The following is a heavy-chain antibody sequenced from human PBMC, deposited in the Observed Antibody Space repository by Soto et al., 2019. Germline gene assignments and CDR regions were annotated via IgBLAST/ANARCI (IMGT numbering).Heavy chain of an antibody. CDR3: ARDGLDTAMVKKPFDY. V-gene: IGHV3-33*01. CDR2: IWYDGSNK. D-gene: IGHD5-18*01. CDR1: GFTFSSYG. Sequence: GGSLRLSCAASGFTFSSYGMHWVRQAPGKGLEWVAVIWYDGSNKYYADSVKGRFTISRDNSKNTLYLQMNSLRAEDTVVFYCARDGLDTAMVKKPFDYWGQGTLVTFSS. J-gene: IGHJ4*02.